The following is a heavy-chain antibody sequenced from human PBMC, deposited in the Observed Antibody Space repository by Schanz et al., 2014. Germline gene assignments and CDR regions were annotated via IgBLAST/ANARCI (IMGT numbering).Heavy chain of an antibody. D-gene: IGHD1-1*01. J-gene: IGHJ5*02. Sequence: QVQLQESGPGLVKPSGTLSLTCAVSGDSINNTNWWTWVRQPPGKGLEWIGEIYHSGRTNYNPSLKSRVTISVDKSKNHFSLKVNSVTAADTAVYHCARLTGTTNFNWFDPWGQGTLVSVSS. V-gene: IGHV4-4*02. CDR2: IYHSGRT. CDR3: ARLTGTTNFNWFDP. CDR1: GDSINNTNW.